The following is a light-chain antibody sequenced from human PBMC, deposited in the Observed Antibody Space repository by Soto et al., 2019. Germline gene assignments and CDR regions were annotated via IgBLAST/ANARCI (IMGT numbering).Light chain of an antibody. CDR2: GVT. Sequence: QSALTQPASVSGSPGQSITISCTGTSSDVGGYNYVSWYQQHPGIAPKLLIYGVTNRPSGVSPRFSGSKSGNTASLTISGRQGEDEADYHCSSYTSASTLLYLFGTGTKVTVL. V-gene: IGLV2-14*01. CDR3: SSYTSASTLLYL. J-gene: IGLJ1*01. CDR1: SSDVGGYNY.